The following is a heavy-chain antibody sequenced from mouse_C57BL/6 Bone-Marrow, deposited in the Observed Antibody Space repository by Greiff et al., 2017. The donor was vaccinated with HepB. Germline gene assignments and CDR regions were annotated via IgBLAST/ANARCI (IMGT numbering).Heavy chain of an antibody. CDR2: IYPRDGSN. CDR1: GYTFTSYD. J-gene: IGHJ2*01. V-gene: IGHV1-85*01. D-gene: IGHD3-2*02. Sequence: VQRVESGPELVKPGASVKLSCKASGYTFTSYDINWVKQRPGQGPEWIGWIYPRDGSNKYNEKFKGKATLTVDTSSSTAYMGLHSLTSEDSAVSVCARSGGERRLQDYWGQGTTLTVSS. CDR3: ARSGGERRLQDY.